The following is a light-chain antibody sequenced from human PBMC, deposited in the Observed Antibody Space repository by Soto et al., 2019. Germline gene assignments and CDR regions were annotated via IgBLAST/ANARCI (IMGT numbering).Light chain of an antibody. CDR3: QQSYRTPRT. Sequence: DIQMTQSPSSLSASVGDRVTITCRASQSISTYLNWYQQKPGKAPKLLMHAASSLDRGVPSRFSGSGSGTDFTLTISSLQPEDFATYYCQQSYRTPRTFGRGTKVDIK. CDR2: AAS. V-gene: IGKV1-39*01. J-gene: IGKJ1*01. CDR1: QSISTY.